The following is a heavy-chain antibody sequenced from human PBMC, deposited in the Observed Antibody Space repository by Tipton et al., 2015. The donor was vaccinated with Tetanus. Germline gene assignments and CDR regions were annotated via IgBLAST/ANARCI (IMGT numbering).Heavy chain of an antibody. Sequence: SLRLSCAASGFTFSSYGMHWVRQAPGKGLEWVAVISYDGSNKYYADSVKGRFTISRDNSKNTLYLQMNTLKTEDTAVYYCTPGKYSGYDNFDYWGQGTLVTVSS. J-gene: IGHJ4*02. CDR1: GFTFSSYG. D-gene: IGHD5-12*01. CDR2: ISYDGSNK. V-gene: IGHV3-30*03. CDR3: TPGKYSGYDNFDY.